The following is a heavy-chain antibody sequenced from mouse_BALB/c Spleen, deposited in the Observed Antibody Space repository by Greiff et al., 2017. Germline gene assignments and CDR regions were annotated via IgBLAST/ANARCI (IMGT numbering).Heavy chain of an antibody. V-gene: IGHV1-87*01. J-gene: IGHJ4*01. Sequence: VKLQESGAELARPGASVKLSCKASGYTFTSYWMQWVKQRPGQGLEWIGAIYPGDGDTRYTQKFKGKATLTADKSSSTAYMQLSSLASEDSAVYYCARLGDWEHAMDYWGQGTSVTVSS. CDR2: IYPGDGDT. CDR1: GYTFTSYW. CDR3: ARLGDWEHAMDY. D-gene: IGHD4-1*01.